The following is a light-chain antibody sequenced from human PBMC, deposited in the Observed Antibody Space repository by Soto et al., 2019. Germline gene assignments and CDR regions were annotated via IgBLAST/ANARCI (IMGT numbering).Light chain of an antibody. CDR3: QQSYTTPWT. Sequence: DIQMTQSPSSLSASVGDRVTITCRASQSVDTYLNWYQQKPGKPPKVLIYVASRLQTGFPSRFSGSGSGTDFTLTITSLPPEDFATYFCQQSYTTPWTFGQGTRVEV. J-gene: IGKJ1*01. V-gene: IGKV1-39*01. CDR1: QSVDTY. CDR2: VAS.